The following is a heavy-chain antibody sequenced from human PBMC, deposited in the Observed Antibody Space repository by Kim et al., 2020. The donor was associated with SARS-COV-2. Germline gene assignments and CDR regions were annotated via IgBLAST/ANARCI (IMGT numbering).Heavy chain of an antibody. CDR3: TTDLETWGRWLQLQDDY. D-gene: IGHD5-12*01. CDR2: IKSKTDGGTT. Sequence: GGSLRLSCAASGFTFSNAWMSWVRQAPGKGLEWVGRIKSKTDGGTTDYAAPVKGRFTISRDDSKNTLYLQMNSLKTEDTAVYYCTTDLETWGRWLQLQDDYWGQGTLVTVSS. V-gene: IGHV3-15*01. J-gene: IGHJ4*02. CDR1: GFTFSNAW.